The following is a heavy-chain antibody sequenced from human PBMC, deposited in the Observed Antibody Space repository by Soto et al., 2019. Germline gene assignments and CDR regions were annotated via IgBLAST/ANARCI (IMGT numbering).Heavy chain of an antibody. V-gene: IGHV4-61*01. CDR2: IYYSGST. CDR3: ATTGYYYDSSGSREGYFDY. J-gene: IGHJ4*02. CDR1: GGSVSSGSYY. Sequence: SETLSLTCTVSGGSVSSGSYYWSWIRQPPGKGLERIGYIYYSGSTNYNPSLKSRVTISVDTSKNQFSLKLSSVTAADTAVYYCATTGYYYDSSGSREGYFDYWGQGTLVTVSS. D-gene: IGHD3-22*01.